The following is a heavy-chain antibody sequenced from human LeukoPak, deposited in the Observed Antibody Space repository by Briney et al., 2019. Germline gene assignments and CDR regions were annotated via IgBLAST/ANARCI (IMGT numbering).Heavy chain of an antibody. CDR3: ARLEIAVAGTLDY. CDR1: GFSFSSYW. CDR2: IKQDESEK. D-gene: IGHD6-19*01. V-gene: IGHV3-7*05. Sequence: GGSLRLSCGASGFSFSSYWMTWVRQAPGKGLEWVANIKQDESEKYYVDSLKGRFTISRDNAKNSLYLQMNTLRVEDTAVYYCARLEIAVAGTLDYWGQGTLVTVSS. J-gene: IGHJ4*02.